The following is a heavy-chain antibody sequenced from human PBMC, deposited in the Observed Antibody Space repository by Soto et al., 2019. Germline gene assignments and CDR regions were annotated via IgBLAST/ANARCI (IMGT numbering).Heavy chain of an antibody. J-gene: IGHJ3*02. CDR2: ISSSSSTI. CDR3: AREGVYCSGGSCYGQDAFDI. CDR1: GFTFSSYS. Sequence: GGSLRLSCAASGFTFSSYSMNWVRQAPGKGLEWVSYISSSSSTIYYADSVKGRFTISRDNAKNSLYLQMNSLRAEDTAVYYCAREGVYCSGGSCYGQDAFDIWGQGTMVTVSS. D-gene: IGHD2-15*01. V-gene: IGHV3-48*01.